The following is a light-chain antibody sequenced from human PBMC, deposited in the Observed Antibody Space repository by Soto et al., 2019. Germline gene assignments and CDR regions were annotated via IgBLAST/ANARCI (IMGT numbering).Light chain of an antibody. CDR1: QSVSSSY. J-gene: IGKJ1*01. V-gene: IGKV3-20*01. CDR3: QQYGSSPWT. CDR2: GAS. Sequence: EIVLTQAAGTLSINPGERATLSCRASQSVSSSYLAWYQQKPGQAPRPLIYGASSRAIGIPDRFSGSGSGTDFTLTISRLEPEDFAVYYCQQYGSSPWTFGQGTKVDIK.